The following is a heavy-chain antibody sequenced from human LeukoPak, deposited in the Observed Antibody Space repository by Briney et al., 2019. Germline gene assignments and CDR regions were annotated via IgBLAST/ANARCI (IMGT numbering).Heavy chain of an antibody. CDR3: ARATYDYDRSGYYTLDY. J-gene: IGHJ4*01. Sequence: PGGSLRLSRAASGFTFSDYYMSWIRQAPGKGLEWVSYISSRGSTIYYADSVKGRFTISRDNAKKSLYLQMNSLRAEDTAVYYCARATYDYDRSGYYTLDYWGHGTLVTVSS. CDR1: GFTFSDYY. CDR2: ISSRGSTI. D-gene: IGHD3-22*01. V-gene: IGHV3-11*01.